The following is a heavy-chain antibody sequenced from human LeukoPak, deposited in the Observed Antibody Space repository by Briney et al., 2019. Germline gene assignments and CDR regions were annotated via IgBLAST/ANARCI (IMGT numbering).Heavy chain of an antibody. Sequence: TGGSLRLSCAASGFTLSSYAMSWVRQGPGKGLEWVSAISVSGNTYHADSVKGRFTISRDNSKNTLYLQMNSLRAEDTAVYYCAKDSKIVGATFRSYHYMDVWGKGTAVTVSS. CDR1: GFTLSSYA. J-gene: IGHJ6*03. CDR3: AKDSKIVGATFRSYHYMDV. V-gene: IGHV3-23*01. CDR2: ISVSGNT. D-gene: IGHD1-26*01.